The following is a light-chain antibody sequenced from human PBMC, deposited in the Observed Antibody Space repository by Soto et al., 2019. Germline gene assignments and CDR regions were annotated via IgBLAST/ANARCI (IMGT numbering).Light chain of an antibody. CDR2: EAS. Sequence: EIVLTQSPGTLSLSPGERATLSCRASQSVGSQLAWYQQKPGQAPRLLIYEASNRATGIPARFSGSGSGTDFTLTISSLEPADFALYYCQQRSDWPLTFGGGTQVEIK. J-gene: IGKJ4*01. V-gene: IGKV3-11*01. CDR3: QQRSDWPLT. CDR1: QSVGSQ.